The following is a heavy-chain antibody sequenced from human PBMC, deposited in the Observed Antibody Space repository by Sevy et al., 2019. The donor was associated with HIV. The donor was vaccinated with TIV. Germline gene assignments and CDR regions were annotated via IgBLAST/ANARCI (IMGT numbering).Heavy chain of an antibody. J-gene: IGHJ6*02. V-gene: IGHV3-30*04. CDR2: ISYDGSNK. Sequence: GGSLRLSCAASGFTFSSYAMHWVRQAPGKGLEWVAVISYDGSNKYYADSVKGRFTISRDNSKNTLYLQMNSLRAEDTAVYYCARDRRIGSSGRIYYYYGMDVWGQGTTVTVSS. CDR3: ARDRRIGSSGRIYYYYGMDV. D-gene: IGHD1-26*01. CDR1: GFTFSSYA.